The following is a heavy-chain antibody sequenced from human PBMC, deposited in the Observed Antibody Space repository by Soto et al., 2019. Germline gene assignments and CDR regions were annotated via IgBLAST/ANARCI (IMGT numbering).Heavy chain of an antibody. CDR2: ISAYNGNT. CDR1: GYTFTSYG. Sequence: ASVKVSCKASGYTFTSYGISWVRQAPGQGLEWMGWISAYNGNTNYAQKLQGRVTMTTDTSTSTAYMELRSLRSDHTAVYYCARSISPAAADYYYYYMEVWGKGTTVTVSS. CDR3: ARSISPAAADYYYYYMEV. J-gene: IGHJ6*03. D-gene: IGHD6-13*01. V-gene: IGHV1-18*01.